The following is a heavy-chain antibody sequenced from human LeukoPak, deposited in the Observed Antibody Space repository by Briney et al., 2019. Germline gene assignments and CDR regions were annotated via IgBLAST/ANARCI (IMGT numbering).Heavy chain of an antibody. V-gene: IGHV1-8*03. J-gene: IGHJ4*02. CDR2: MNPNSGNT. CDR1: GYTFTSYD. Sequence: ASVKVSCKASGYTFTSYDINWVRQATRQGLEWMGWMNPNSGNTGYAQKFQGRVTITRNTSISTAYMELSSLRSEDTAVYYCARENPYSYGLGGTVDYWGQGTLVTVSS. CDR3: ARENPYSYGLGGTVDY. D-gene: IGHD5-18*01.